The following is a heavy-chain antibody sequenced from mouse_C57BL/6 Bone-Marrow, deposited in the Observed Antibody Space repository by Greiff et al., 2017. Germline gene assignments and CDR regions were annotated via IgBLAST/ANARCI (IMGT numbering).Heavy chain of an antibody. CDR2: IGPGSGST. CDR1: GYTFTDYY. D-gene: IGHD2-2*01. J-gene: IGHJ4*01. V-gene: IGHV1-77*01. CDR3: ARRGVTDYYAMDY. Sequence: VQLQQSGAELVKPGASVKISCKASGYTFTDYYINWVTQRPGQGLEWIGKIGPGSGSTYYNEKFKGKATLTADKSSSTAYMQLSSLTSEDSAVYFCARRGVTDYYAMDYWGQGTSVTVSS.